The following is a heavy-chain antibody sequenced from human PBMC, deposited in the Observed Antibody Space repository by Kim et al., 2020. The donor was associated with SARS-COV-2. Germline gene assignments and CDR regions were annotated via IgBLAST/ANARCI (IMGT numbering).Heavy chain of an antibody. CDR2: IYSGDSGT. Sequence: GGSLRLSCAASGFTFSNSVMSWVRRAPGKGLEWVSIIYSGDSGTYYADSVKGRFTISRDKSKNTLYLQLSSLRAEDTALYYCAKHGATSGAFDIWGQGTMVTVSS. J-gene: IGHJ3*02. CDR3: AKHGATSGAFDI. D-gene: IGHD1-26*01. V-gene: IGHV3-23*03. CDR1: GFTFSNSV.